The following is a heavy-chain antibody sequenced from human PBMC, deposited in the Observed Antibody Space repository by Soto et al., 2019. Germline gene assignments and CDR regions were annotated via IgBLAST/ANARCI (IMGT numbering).Heavy chain of an antibody. CDR3: AKNPGYYYDSTGYHFDY. Sequence: GXSLRLSCAASEFTFSNYALSWFRQASVKGLEWVSAISYGGGTTYYADSVKGRFTISRDNSKNTLYLQMNSLRAEDTAVYYCAKNPGYYYDSTGYHFDYWGQGTLVTVSS. J-gene: IGHJ4*02. V-gene: IGHV3-23*01. D-gene: IGHD3-22*01. CDR1: EFTFSNYA. CDR2: ISYGGGTT.